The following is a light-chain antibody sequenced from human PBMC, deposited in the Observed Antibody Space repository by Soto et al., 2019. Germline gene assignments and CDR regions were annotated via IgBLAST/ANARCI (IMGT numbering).Light chain of an antibody. CDR1: QSVSSNS. J-gene: IGKJ2*01. Sequence: EIVLTQSPGTLSLSPGERASLSCRASQSVSSNSLAWYQQKPGQPPRLLISGAFSRATGIPDRFSGSGSETRFTLTIRRLEPEDFAVYSCHQYATPSYTFGQGTKLEI. CDR3: HQYATPSYT. CDR2: GAF. V-gene: IGKV3-20*01.